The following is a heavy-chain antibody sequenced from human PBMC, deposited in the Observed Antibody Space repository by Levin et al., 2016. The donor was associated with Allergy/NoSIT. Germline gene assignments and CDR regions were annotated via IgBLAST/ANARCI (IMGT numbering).Heavy chain of an antibody. CDR2: MYHSGSP. V-gene: IGHV4-38-2*02. D-gene: IGHD1-14*01. J-gene: IGHJ4*02. Sequence: SETLSLTCTVSGYSISSGYYWGWIRQPPGKGLEWIGNMYHSGSPYYNPSLKSRVTISVDTSKNQFSLKLTSVTAADTAVYYCARRRSGADFDYWGQGTLVTVSS. CDR1: GYSISSGYY. CDR3: ARRRSGADFDY.